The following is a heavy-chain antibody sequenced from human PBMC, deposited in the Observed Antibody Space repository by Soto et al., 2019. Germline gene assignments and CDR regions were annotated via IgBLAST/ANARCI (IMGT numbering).Heavy chain of an antibody. CDR3: ARAGDIVLDPAAVSRNRDNWFDP. CDR1: GYTFTSYD. V-gene: IGHV1-8*01. Sequence: QMQLVQSGAEVKKPGASVKVSCKASGYTFTSYDINWVRQATGQGLEWMGWMNPNSGNTGYAQNFQGRLTMTRDTSRSTXGMXLXILRSEDTAVYYCARAGDIVLDPAAVSRNRDNWFDPWGQGTLVTVSS. CDR2: MNPNSGNT. D-gene: IGHD2-2*01. J-gene: IGHJ5*02.